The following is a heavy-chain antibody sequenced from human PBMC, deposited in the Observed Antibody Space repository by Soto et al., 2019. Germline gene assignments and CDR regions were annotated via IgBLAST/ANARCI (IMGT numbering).Heavy chain of an antibody. CDR2: IYYSGST. D-gene: IGHD6-13*01. CDR3: ARDRGYSSSWHYYYYGMDV. CDR1: GGSISSYY. V-gene: IGHV4-59*01. J-gene: IGHJ6*02. Sequence: KPSETLSLTCTVSGGSISSYYWSWIRQPPGKGLEWIGYIYYSGSTNYNPSLKSRVTISVDTSKNQHSLKLSSVTAADTAVYYCARDRGYSSSWHYYYYGMDVWGQGTTVTVSS.